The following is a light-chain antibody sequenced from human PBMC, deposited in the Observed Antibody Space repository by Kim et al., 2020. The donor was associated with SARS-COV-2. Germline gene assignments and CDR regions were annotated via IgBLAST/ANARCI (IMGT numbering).Light chain of an antibody. J-gene: IGLJ3*02. V-gene: IGLV1-44*01. CDR1: ISNIGSNT. CDR2: TNN. CDR3: AVWDDSLNGPV. Sequence: QSVLTQPPSTSGTPGQRVTISCSGSISNIGSNTVNWYQQVPGTAPKLLIYTNNQRPSGVPDRLSGSKSGTSASLDISGLQSEDEADYYCAVWDDSLNGPVFGGGTQLTVL.